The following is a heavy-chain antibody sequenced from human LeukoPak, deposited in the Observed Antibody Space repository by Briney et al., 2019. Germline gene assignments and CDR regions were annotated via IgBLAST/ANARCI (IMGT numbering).Heavy chain of an antibody. D-gene: IGHD6-13*01. V-gene: IGHV3-23*01. CDR2: ISGSGGST. CDR1: GFTFSSYA. J-gene: IGHJ4*02. Sequence: GGSLRLSCAASGFTFSSYAMNWVRQAPGKGLEWVSVISGSGGSTYYADSVKGRFTISRDNSKNTLYLQMNSLRAEDTAVYHCAKPPSSGWYYFDYWGQGTLVTVSS. CDR3: AKPPSSGWYYFDY.